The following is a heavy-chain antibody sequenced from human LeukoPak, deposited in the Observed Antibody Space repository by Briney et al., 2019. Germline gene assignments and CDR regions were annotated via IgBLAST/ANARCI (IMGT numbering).Heavy chain of an antibody. CDR1: GFTFNNYG. V-gene: IGHV3-30*18. J-gene: IGHJ4*02. CDR3: AKDRETTASGTFDF. Sequence: GGSLRLSCAASGFTFNNYGMHYVRQAPGKGLEWVAVISDDGRNNNYADSVKGRFTISRDSSNNTLYLQMNSLRAEDTGVYFCAKDRETTASGTFDFRGQGTLVTVSS. D-gene: IGHD6-13*01. CDR2: ISDDGRNN.